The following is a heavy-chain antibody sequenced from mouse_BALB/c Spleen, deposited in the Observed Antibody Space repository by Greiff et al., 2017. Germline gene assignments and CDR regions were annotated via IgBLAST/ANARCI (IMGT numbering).Heavy chain of an antibody. Sequence: EVKLMESGGGLVQPGGSRKLSCAASGFTFSSFGMHWVRQAPEKGLEWVAYISSGSSTIYYADTVKGRFTISRDNPKNTLFLQMTSLRSEDTAMYYCARSYECAMDYWGQGTSVTVSA. CDR3: ARSYECAMDY. D-gene: IGHD1-1*01. V-gene: IGHV5-17*02. CDR2: ISSGSSTI. CDR1: GFTFSSFG. J-gene: IGHJ4*01.